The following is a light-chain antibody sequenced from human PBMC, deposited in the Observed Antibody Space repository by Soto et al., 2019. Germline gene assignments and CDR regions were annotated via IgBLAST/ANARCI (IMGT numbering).Light chain of an antibody. CDR1: QSLLYSNGYNY. CDR2: LGS. CDR3: MQSLQTPWT. Sequence: DIVVTQSPLSLPVIPGEPASISCRSTQSLLYSNGYNYLDWYLQKPGQSPQLLIYLGSNRASGVPDRFSGSGSGTDFTLKISRVAAEDVGVYYCMQSLQTPWTFGQGTKVEIK. V-gene: IGKV2-28*01. J-gene: IGKJ1*01.